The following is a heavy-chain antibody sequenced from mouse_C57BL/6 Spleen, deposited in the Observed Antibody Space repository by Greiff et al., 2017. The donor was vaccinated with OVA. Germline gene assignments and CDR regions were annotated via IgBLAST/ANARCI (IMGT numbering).Heavy chain of an antibody. Sequence: DVKLVESEGGLVQPGSSMKLSCTASGFTFSDYYMAWVRQVPEKGLEWVANINYDGSSTYYLDSLKSRFIILRDNAKNILYLQMSSLKSEDTATYYGARDYYGSSYGWYFEVWGTGTTVTVSS. CDR3: ARDYYGSSYGWYFEV. J-gene: IGHJ1*03. CDR1: GFTFSDYY. D-gene: IGHD1-1*01. CDR2: INYDGSST. V-gene: IGHV5-16*01.